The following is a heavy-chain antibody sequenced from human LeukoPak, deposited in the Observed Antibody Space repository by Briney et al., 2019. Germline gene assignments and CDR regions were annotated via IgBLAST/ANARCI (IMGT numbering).Heavy chain of an antibody. J-gene: IGHJ5*02. V-gene: IGHV4-59*08. Sequence: SETLSLTCTVSGGSISSYYWSWIRPPPGKGLEWIGYIYYSGSTNYNPSLKSRVTISVDTSKNQFSLKLSSVTAADTAVYYCARTYCGGDCYLTWFDPWGQGTLVTVSS. CDR3: ARTYCGGDCYLTWFDP. CDR2: IYYSGST. CDR1: GGSISSYY. D-gene: IGHD2-21*02.